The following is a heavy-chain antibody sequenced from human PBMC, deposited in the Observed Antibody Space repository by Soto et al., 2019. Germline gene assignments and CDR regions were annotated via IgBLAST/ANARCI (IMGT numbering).Heavy chain of an antibody. J-gene: IGHJ3*02. D-gene: IGHD3-3*01. CDR3: ARPSGYNDAFDI. Sequence: QVQLVQSGAEVKKPGSSVKVSCKASGGPFSSYAISWVRQAPGQGLEWMGGIIPIFGTANYAQKFQGRVTITAEESTSTAYMELSRLRSEDTDVYYCARPSGYNDAFDIWGQGTMVTVSS. CDR1: GGPFSSYA. V-gene: IGHV1-69*01. CDR2: IIPIFGTA.